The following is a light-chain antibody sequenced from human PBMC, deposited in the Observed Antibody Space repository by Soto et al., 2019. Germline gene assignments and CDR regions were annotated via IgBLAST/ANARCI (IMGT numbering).Light chain of an antibody. CDR1: NSNIGAGYD. V-gene: IGLV1-40*01. CDR3: QSYDSSLSAL. J-gene: IGLJ3*02. Sequence: QSVLTQPPSVSGAPGQRVTISCTGSNSNIGAGYDVHWYQQFPGTAPKLLIFGDNNRPSGVPERFSGSKSGTSASLAITGLQGEDEAEYYCQSYDSSLSALFGGGTKLTVL. CDR2: GDN.